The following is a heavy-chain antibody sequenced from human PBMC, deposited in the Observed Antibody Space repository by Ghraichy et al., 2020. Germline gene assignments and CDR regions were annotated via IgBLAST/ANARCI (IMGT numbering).Heavy chain of an antibody. J-gene: IGHJ4*02. Sequence: SETLSLTCAVYGGSFSGYYWSWIRQPPGKGLEWIGEINHSGSTNYNPSLKSRVTISVDTSKNQFSLKLSSVTAADTAVYYCASASPCSGGSCYYDYWGQGTLVTVSS. CDR3: ASASPCSGGSCYYDY. CDR2: INHSGST. D-gene: IGHD2-15*01. V-gene: IGHV4-34*01. CDR1: GGSFSGYY.